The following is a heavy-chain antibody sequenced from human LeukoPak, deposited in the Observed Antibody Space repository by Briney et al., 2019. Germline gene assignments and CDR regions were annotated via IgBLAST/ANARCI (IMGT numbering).Heavy chain of an antibody. CDR2: IKQDGSET. Sequence: GGSLRLSCAASGFTFTDNFMSWVRQVPGKGLEWVANIKQDGSETTYADSVRGRFTIFRDNAKDSVYLQMNSLRAEDSATYYCVREGFYFFDFWGQGTLVTVSS. CDR3: VREGFYFFDF. J-gene: IGHJ4*01. V-gene: IGHV3-7*01. CDR1: GFTFTDNF.